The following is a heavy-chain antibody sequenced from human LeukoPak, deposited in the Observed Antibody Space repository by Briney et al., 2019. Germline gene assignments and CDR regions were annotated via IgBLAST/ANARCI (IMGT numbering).Heavy chain of an antibody. Sequence: SETLSLTCAVYGGSFSGYYWSWIRQPPGKGLEWIGEINHSGSTNYNPSLKSRFTISVDTSKNQFSLKLSSVTAADTAVYYCARLSSGYYPYYYYYMDVWGKGTTVTVSS. CDR1: GGSFSGYY. J-gene: IGHJ6*03. D-gene: IGHD3-22*01. CDR2: INHSGST. CDR3: ARLSSGYYPYYYYYMDV. V-gene: IGHV4-34*01.